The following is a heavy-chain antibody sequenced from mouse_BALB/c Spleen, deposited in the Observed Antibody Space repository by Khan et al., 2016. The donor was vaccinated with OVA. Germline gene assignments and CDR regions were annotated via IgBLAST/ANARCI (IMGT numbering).Heavy chain of an antibody. CDR2: INYSGNT. J-gene: IGHJ3*01. D-gene: IGHD2-4*01. CDR3: ARKDYYDYDPFPY. Sequence: EVKLEESGPGLVKPSQSLSLTCTVTGYSITSEYAWNWIRQFPGNKLEWMGYINYSGNTRFNPSLKSRTSITRDTSKNQFFLQLNSVTTDDTATYYCARKDYYDYDPFPYWGQGTLVTVSA. V-gene: IGHV3-2*02. CDR1: GYSITSEYA.